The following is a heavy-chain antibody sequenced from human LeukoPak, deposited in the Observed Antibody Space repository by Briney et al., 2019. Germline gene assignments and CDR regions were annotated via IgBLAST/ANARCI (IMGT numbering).Heavy chain of an antibody. CDR2: ISSSSSYI. Sequence: GGSLRLSCAASGFTFSSYSMNWVRQAPGKGLEWVTSISSSSSYIYYADSVKGRFTISRDNAKNSLYLRMNSLRAEDTAVYYCARDRKITFGGVIVIPYYFDYWGQGTLVTVSS. CDR3: ARDRKITFGGVIVIPYYFDY. D-gene: IGHD3-16*02. V-gene: IGHV3-21*01. CDR1: GFTFSSYS. J-gene: IGHJ4*02.